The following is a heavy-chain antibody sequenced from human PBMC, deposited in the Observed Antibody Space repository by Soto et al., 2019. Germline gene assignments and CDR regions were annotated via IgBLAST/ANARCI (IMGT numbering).Heavy chain of an antibody. D-gene: IGHD6-19*01. CDR1: GYDFIGHG. CDR2: INSYNGDT. J-gene: IGHJ5*01. CDR3: ARDQWLKVPAVVGDKFDS. Sequence: GASVKVSCKASGYDFIGHGISWVRQARGQGLEWMGWINSYNGDTKYARKYQDRITLTKDKSTRTVYMELTSLRSDDTAVYYCARDQWLKVPAVVGDKFDSWGQGTLVTVS. V-gene: IGHV1-18*04.